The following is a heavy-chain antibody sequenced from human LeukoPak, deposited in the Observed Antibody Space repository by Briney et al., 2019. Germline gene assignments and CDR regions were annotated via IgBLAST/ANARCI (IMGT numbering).Heavy chain of an antibody. V-gene: IGHV1-2*02. J-gene: IGHJ4*02. Sequence: GASVKVSCKASGYTFTGYYMHWVRQAPGQGLEWMGWINPNSGGTNYAQKFQGRVTMTRDTSTSTVYMELSSLRSDDTDTAVYYCARHDLPGSSPFHCWGQGTLVTVSS. CDR3: ARHDLPGSSPFHC. CDR1: GYTFTGYY. D-gene: IGHD2-15*01. CDR2: INPNSGGT.